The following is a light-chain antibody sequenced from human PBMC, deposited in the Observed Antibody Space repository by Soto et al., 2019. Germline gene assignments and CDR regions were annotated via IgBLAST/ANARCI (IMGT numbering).Light chain of an antibody. CDR3: QQRRIRPLT. Sequence: EIVLTQSPGTLSVSPGARATLSCWASQSVSSSFVAWYQQKPGQAPRLLIYDASNRPTGIPARFSGRGSGTDFTLTISGLEPEDFAVYYCQQRRIRPLTFGQGTRLE. CDR2: DAS. CDR1: QSVSSSF. V-gene: IGKV3-11*01. J-gene: IGKJ5*01.